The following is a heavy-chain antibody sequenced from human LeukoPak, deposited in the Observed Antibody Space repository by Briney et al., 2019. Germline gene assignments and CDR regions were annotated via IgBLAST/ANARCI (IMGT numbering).Heavy chain of an antibody. CDR1: GYTFTGYY. Sequence: ASVKVSCKASGYTFTGYYMHWVRQAPGQGLEWMGIINPSGGSTSYAQKFQGRVTMTRDTSTSTVYMELSSLRSEDTAVYYCARGGDTYYYGSGSSPPTVWGQGTLVTVSS. V-gene: IGHV1-46*01. CDR2: INPSGGST. J-gene: IGHJ4*02. CDR3: ARGGDTYYYGSGSSPPTV. D-gene: IGHD3-10*01.